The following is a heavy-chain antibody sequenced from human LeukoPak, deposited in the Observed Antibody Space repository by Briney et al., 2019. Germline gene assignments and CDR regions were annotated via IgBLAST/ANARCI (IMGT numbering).Heavy chain of an antibody. Sequence: PGGSLRLSCAASGFTFSSYWMNWVRQPPGKGLEWVANIDQDGSEKHYVDSVKGRFTISRDNAKNSLYLQMNSLRAEDTAVYYCATIFGVVTTDSFDYWGQGTLVTVSS. D-gene: IGHD3-3*01. CDR3: ATIFGVVTTDSFDY. J-gene: IGHJ4*02. CDR2: IDQDGSEK. V-gene: IGHV3-7*01. CDR1: GFTFSSYW.